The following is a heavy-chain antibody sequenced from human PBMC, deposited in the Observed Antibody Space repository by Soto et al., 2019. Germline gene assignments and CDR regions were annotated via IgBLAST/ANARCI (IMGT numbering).Heavy chain of an antibody. V-gene: IGHV1-2*04. CDR3: ATWVDYGDFEGFDF. CDR2: VDPNGGGS. CDR1: GYSFTDYK. Sequence: ASVKVSCKTSGYSFTDYKLHWVRQAPGQGLERMGWVDPNGGGSNSAQKFQGSVTMTWDTSITTAYLDLTRLTTNDTATYFCATWVDYGDFEGFDFWG. J-gene: IGHJ4*01. D-gene: IGHD4-17*01.